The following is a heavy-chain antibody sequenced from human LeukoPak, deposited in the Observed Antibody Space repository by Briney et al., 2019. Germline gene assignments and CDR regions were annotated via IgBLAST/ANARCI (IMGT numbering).Heavy chain of an antibody. CDR3: AKDRYCSSSSCPIDY. CDR2: ISWDSGSI. J-gene: IGHJ4*02. CDR1: GFTFDNYA. D-gene: IGHD2-2*01. V-gene: IGHV3-9*01. Sequence: GGSLRLSCAASGFTFDNYAMQWVRQAPGKGLEWVSGISWDSGSIGYADSVKGRFTISRDNSKNSLYLQMNSLRAEDTALYYCAKDRYCSSSSCPIDYWGQGTMVTVSS.